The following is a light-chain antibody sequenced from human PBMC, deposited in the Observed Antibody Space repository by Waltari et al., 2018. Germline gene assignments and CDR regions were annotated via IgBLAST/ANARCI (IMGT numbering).Light chain of an antibody. V-gene: IGLV2-14*03. CDR3: SSYTFSSTV. CDR2: DVS. CDR1: SSDVGGYNY. Sequence: QSALTQPASVSGSPGQSITISCTGTSSDVGGYNYVSWYQQHPGKAPKPMIYDVSNRPSGVSNRFSGSKSGNTASLTISGLQAEDEADYYCSSYTFSSTVFGGGTKLTVL. J-gene: IGLJ2*01.